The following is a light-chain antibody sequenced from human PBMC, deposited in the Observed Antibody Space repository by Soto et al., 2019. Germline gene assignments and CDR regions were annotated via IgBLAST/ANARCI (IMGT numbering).Light chain of an antibody. V-gene: IGKV3-15*01. J-gene: IGKJ1*01. CDR2: GAS. Sequence: DIVMTNSPATLSVSPGERATLSCRASQSVRSNLAWYQQKPGQAPRLIIYGASTRATGNPARFSGSGSGTEFTLTISSLQSEACAGYYCQQYNNWPRTVSQGTKLDSK. CDR1: QSVRSN. CDR3: QQYNNWPRT.